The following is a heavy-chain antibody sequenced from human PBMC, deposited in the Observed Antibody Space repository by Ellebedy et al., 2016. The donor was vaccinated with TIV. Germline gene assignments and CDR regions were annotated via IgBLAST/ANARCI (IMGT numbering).Heavy chain of an antibody. V-gene: IGHV3-7*01. J-gene: IGHJ4*02. Sequence: GESLKISCAASGFTFNTSWMSWVRQAPGKGLEWVANIKEDGSQKNYVDSVKGRFTISRDNAKNSVYLQMHSLRDEDTAVYYCVQAGSYFDYWGQGTLVTVSS. CDR3: VQAGSYFDY. CDR2: IKEDGSQK. CDR1: GFTFNTSW. D-gene: IGHD3-10*01.